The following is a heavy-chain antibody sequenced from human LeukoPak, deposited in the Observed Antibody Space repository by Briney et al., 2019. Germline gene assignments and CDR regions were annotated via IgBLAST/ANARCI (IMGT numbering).Heavy chain of an antibody. V-gene: IGHV3-23*01. CDR1: GFSFTTYS. CDR3: IVFGDSNH. Sequence: GGSLRLSCAASGFSFTTYSFSWVRQAPGKGLEWVSGISASGSDTCYADSVKGRFTISRDTSKNTLYHQFNSLRVEDTAVYYCIVFGDSNHWGQGTLVTVSS. J-gene: IGHJ5*02. CDR2: ISASGSDT. D-gene: IGHD4-17*01.